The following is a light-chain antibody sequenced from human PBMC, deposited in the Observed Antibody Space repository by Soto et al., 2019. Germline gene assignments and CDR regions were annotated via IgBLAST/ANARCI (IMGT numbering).Light chain of an antibody. J-gene: IGLJ2*01. V-gene: IGLV2-14*01. Sequence: QSALTQPASVSGSPGQSITISCTGTSSDVGGYAYVSWYQQYPGKAPKLVISEVTNRPSGISHRFSGSRSGNTASLTISGLQADDEADYYCSSYTSSTTPVFGGGTKPTVL. CDR1: SSDVGGYAY. CDR2: EVT. CDR3: SSYTSSTTPV.